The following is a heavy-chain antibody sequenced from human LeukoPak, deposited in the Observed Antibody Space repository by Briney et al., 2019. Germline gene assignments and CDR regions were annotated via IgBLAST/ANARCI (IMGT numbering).Heavy chain of an antibody. Sequence: SETLSLTCTVSGGSISSGDYYWSWIRQPPGKGLEWIGYIYYSGSTYYNPSLKSRVTISVDTSKNQLSLKLSSVTAADTAVYYCARDLLNEGNHLDYWGQGTLVTVSS. CDR1: GGSISSGDYY. J-gene: IGHJ4*02. V-gene: IGHV4-30-4*01. D-gene: IGHD4-23*01. CDR3: ARDLLNEGNHLDY. CDR2: IYYSGST.